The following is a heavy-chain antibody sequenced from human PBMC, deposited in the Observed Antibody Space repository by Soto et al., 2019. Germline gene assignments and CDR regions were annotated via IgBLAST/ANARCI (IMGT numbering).Heavy chain of an antibody. Sequence: SGPTLVNPTQTLTLTCTFSGFSLSTSGVGVGWIRQPPGKALEWLALIYWDDDKRYSPSLKSRLTITKDTSKNQVVLTMTNMDPVDTATYYCAHVPGGLLPRPHDAIDIWGQGTMVTVSS. CDR1: GFSLSTSGVG. J-gene: IGHJ3*02. V-gene: IGHV2-5*02. CDR3: AHVPGGLLPRPHDAIDI. D-gene: IGHD5-18*01. CDR2: IYWDDDK.